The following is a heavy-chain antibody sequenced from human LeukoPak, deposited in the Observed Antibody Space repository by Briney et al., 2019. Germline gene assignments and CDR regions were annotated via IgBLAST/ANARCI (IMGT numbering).Heavy chain of an antibody. V-gene: IGHV1-46*01. J-gene: IGHJ4*02. CDR3: ARDSGWWMFDY. CDR2: INPSGGST. CDR1: GYTFTSYY. D-gene: IGHD6-19*01. Sequence: VASVKVSFKASGYTFTSYYIHWVRQAPGQGLEWMGIINPSGGSTSYAQKFQGRVTMTRDTSTSTVYMELSSLRSEDTAVYYCARDSGWWMFDYWGQGTLVTVSS.